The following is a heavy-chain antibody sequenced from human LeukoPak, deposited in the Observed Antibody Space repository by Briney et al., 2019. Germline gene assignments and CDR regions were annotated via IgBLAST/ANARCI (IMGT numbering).Heavy chain of an antibody. CDR1: GFTFSSYA. D-gene: IGHD6-19*01. V-gene: IGHV3-23*01. J-gene: IGHJ4*02. CDR3: ARDDIAVATCFDY. CDR2: ISGSGGST. Sequence: SGGSLRLSCAASGFTFSSYAMSWVRQAPGKGLEWVSAISGSGGSTYYADSVKGRFTISRDNSKNTLYLQMNSLRAEDTAVYYCARDDIAVATCFDYWGQGTLVTVSS.